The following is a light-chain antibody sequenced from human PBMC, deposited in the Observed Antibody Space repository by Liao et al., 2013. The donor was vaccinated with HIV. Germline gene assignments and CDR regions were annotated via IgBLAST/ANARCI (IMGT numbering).Light chain of an antibody. Sequence: SYELTQPPSVSVSPGQTASITCSGHKLGEKYTYWYQQKPGQSPVLVIYQDRKRPSGIPERFSGSNSGNTATLTISGTQAMDEADYYCQAWDTTTAVFGGGTKLTVL. CDR1: KLGEKY. CDR2: QDR. J-gene: IGLJ2*01. CDR3: QAWDTTTAV. V-gene: IGLV3-1*01.